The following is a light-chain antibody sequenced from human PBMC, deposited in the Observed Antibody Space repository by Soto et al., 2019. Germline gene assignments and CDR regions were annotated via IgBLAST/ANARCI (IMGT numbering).Light chain of an antibody. V-gene: IGKV3-20*01. CDR3: QQYGNSPPFT. Sequence: EIVLTQSPGTLSLSPGERATLSCRASQSISSNYLGWYQQKPGQAPRLLIYDTSSRATGIPDRFSGSGSGTDSPLTISRLEPEDFAVYYCQQYGNSPPFTFGQGTKLEI. J-gene: IGKJ2*01. CDR2: DTS. CDR1: QSISSNY.